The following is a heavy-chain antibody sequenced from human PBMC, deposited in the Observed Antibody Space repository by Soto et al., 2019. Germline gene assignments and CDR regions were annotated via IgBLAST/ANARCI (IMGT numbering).Heavy chain of an antibody. J-gene: IGHJ6*02. CDR3: ARDMGYCSSTSCYGGDEGYYYYGMDV. CDR1: GGTFSSYV. V-gene: IGHV1-69*01. CDR2: IIPIFGTA. Sequence: QVQLVQSGAEVKKPGSSVKVSCKASGGTFSSYVISWVRQPPGQGLEWMGGIIPIFGTANYAQKFQGRVTITAAEYTSTAYMELSSLGSEDTVVYYWARDMGYCSSTSCYGGDEGYYYYGMDVWSQGAMVTVSS. D-gene: IGHD2-2*01.